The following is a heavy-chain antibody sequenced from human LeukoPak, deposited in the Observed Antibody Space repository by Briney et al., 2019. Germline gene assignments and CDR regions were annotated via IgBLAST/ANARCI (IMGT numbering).Heavy chain of an antibody. J-gene: IGHJ4*02. CDR3: ARDGYGDYLFDY. CDR1: GFTFSRYS. V-gene: IGHV3-48*01. Sequence: GGSLRLSCAASGFTFSRYSMNWVRQAPGKGLEWVSYISSSSSTIHYADSVKGRFTISRDNAKNSLNLQMNSLRAEDTAVYYCARDGYGDYLFDYWGQGTLVTVSS. CDR2: ISSSSSTI. D-gene: IGHD4-17*01.